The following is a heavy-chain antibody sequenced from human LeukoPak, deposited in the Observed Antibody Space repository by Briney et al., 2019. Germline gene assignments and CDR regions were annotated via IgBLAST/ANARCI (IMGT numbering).Heavy chain of an antibody. J-gene: IGHJ3*02. CDR2: ISSSSSYI. Sequence: SGGSLRLSCAASGFTFSSYSMNWVRQAPGKGLEWVSSISSSSSYIYYADSVKGRSTISRDNAKNSLYLQMNSLRAEDTAVYYCAYIAVAGTDAFDIWGQGTMVTVSS. CDR3: AYIAVAGTDAFDI. V-gene: IGHV3-21*01. D-gene: IGHD6-19*01. CDR1: GFTFSSYS.